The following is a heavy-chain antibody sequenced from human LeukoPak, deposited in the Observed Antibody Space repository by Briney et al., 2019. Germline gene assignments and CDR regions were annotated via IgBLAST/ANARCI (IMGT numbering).Heavy chain of an antibody. CDR3: ARGIRGDTSSYSPFDY. CDR2: INPNGDGR. Sequence: GASVTVSCKASLYTFTGQFIHWVRQAPGQGLEWMGWINPNGDGRSFAQKFQGRIAMTRDTSISTAYMELRSLTLDDAATYYCARGIRGDTSSYSPFDYWDQGTLVIVSS. D-gene: IGHD3-22*01. V-gene: IGHV1-2*02. J-gene: IGHJ4*02. CDR1: LYTFTGQF.